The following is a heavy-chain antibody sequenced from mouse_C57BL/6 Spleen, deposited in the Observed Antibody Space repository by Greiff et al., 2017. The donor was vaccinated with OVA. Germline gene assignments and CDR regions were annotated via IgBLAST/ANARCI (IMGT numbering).Heavy chain of an antibody. Sequence: QVQLQQSDAELVKPGASVKISCKASGYAFSSSWMNWVKQRPGKGLEWIGRIYPGDGDTNYNGKFKGKATLTADKSSSTAYMQLSSLTSEDSAVYFCARDYYGISSFAFWGQGTLVTVSA. CDR1: GYAFSSSW. D-gene: IGHD1-1*01. CDR2: IYPGDGDT. V-gene: IGHV1-82*01. J-gene: IGHJ3*01. CDR3: ARDYYGISSFAF.